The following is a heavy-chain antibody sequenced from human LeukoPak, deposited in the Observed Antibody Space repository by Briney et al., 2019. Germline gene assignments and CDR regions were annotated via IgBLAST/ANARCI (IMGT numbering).Heavy chain of an antibody. Sequence: GASVTVSCTASGYTFINYDINWVRQAAGQGPEWMGWMNPKSGNTGYAQRFQGRVTMTRDISINTAYMELNSLRSEDTAVYYCAKAPPPHCSGGRCYSWGFVEDWCQGTLVTVSS. CDR2: MNPKSGNT. D-gene: IGHD2-15*01. J-gene: IGHJ4*02. CDR1: GYTFINYD. CDR3: AKAPPPHCSGGRCYSWGFVED. V-gene: IGHV1-8*01.